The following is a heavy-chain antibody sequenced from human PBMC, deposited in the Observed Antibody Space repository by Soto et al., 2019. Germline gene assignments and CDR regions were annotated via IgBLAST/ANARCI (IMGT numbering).Heavy chain of an antibody. CDR3: AKRRYCDSTTCYGFDP. CDR1: GFTFSSYG. CDR2: ISGSGDTT. Sequence: GGSLRLSCAASGFTFSSYGMSWVRQAPGKGLEWVSAISGSGDTTYYADSVKGRFTISRDNSKNTLYVQMNNLRTEDTAVYYCAKRRYCDSTTCYGFDPWGRGTLVTVS. J-gene: IGHJ5*02. V-gene: IGHV3-23*01. D-gene: IGHD2-2*01.